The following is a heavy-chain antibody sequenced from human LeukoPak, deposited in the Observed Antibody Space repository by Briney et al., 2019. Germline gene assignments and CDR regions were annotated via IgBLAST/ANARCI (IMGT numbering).Heavy chain of an antibody. J-gene: IGHJ3*02. CDR3: ASMRFGVVVPAAHLIAAAGPSLDAFDI. Sequence: KPSETLSLTCTVSGGSISSYYWSWIRQPPGKGLEWIGYIYYSGSTNYNPSLKSRVTISVDTSKNQFSLKLSSVTAADTAVYYCASMRFGVVVPAAHLIAAAGPSLDAFDIWGQGTMVTVSS. CDR2: IYYSGST. D-gene: IGHD2-2*01. CDR1: GGSISSYY. V-gene: IGHV4-59*01.